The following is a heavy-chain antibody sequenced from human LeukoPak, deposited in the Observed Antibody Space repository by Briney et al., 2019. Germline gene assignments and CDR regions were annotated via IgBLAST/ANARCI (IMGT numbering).Heavy chain of an antibody. CDR2: ISGSGDNT. CDR1: GFTFSNYP. D-gene: IGHD3-22*01. V-gene: IGHV3-23*01. J-gene: IGHJ4*02. CDR3: AKGSYYDSSGSFYFDY. Sequence: PGGSLRLSCAASGFTFSNYPMSWVRQAPGKGLEWVSGISGSGDNTYYADSVKGRFTISRDNSKNTLYVQVNSLGTEDTAAYYCAKGSYYDSSGSFYFDYWGQGTLVTVSS.